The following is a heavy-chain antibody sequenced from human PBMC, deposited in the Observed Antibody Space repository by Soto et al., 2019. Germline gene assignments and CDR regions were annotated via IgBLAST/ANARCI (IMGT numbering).Heavy chain of an antibody. D-gene: IGHD3-16*01. V-gene: IGHV4-59*01. J-gene: IGHJ4*02. Sequence: SETLSLTCTVSGGSISSYYWSWIRQPPGKGLEWIGYIYYSGSTNYNPSLKSRVTISVDTSKNQFSLKLSSVTAADTAVYYCARVDGRMATINLGGYYFDYWGQGTLVTVSS. CDR1: GGSISSYY. CDR3: ARVDGRMATINLGGYYFDY. CDR2: IYYSGST.